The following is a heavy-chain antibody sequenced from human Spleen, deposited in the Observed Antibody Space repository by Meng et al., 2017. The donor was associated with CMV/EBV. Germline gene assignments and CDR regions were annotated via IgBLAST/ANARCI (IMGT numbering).Heavy chain of an antibody. Sequence: SGPTLVKPSQTLTLTCTFSGFSFTTPGVCVGWVRQPPGKALEWLSLIDWDDNEYYTASLKTRLTISKDTSKNQVSLTLTNVDTLDTATYHCARGGGHGGAGAPFDFWGQGTLVTVSS. J-gene: IGHJ4*02. CDR2: IDWDDNE. D-gene: IGHD3-16*01. CDR1: GFSFTTPGVC. CDR3: ARGGGHGGAGAPFDF. V-gene: IGHV2-70*13.